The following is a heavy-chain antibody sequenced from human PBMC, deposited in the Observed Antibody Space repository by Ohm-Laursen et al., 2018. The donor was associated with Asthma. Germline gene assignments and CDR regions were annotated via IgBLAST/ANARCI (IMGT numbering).Heavy chain of an antibody. V-gene: IGHV3-30-3*01. Sequence: SLRLSCAATGFTFRSYAMHWVRQAPGKGLEWVAVGGSYYDGGLKYYADSVNGRFTVSGDDSKNTLYLQMDSLRPDDTAVYYCARDVMEWYLPAFDFWGQGTLVTVSS. D-gene: IGHD3-3*01. CDR2: GGSYYDGGLK. CDR1: GFTFRSYA. J-gene: IGHJ4*02. CDR3: ARDVMEWYLPAFDF.